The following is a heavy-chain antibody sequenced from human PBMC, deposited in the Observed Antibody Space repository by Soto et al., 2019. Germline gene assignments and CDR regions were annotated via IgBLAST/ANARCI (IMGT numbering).Heavy chain of an antibody. CDR3: AKERMEQYQLLPFFDY. V-gene: IGHV3-30*18. D-gene: IGHD2-2*01. CDR1: GFTFSSHG. Sequence: PGGSLRLSCAASGFTFSSHGMHWLRQAPGKGLEWVTVISYDGSNEYYADPVKGRFTISRDNSKNMLYLQMNSLRVEDTDVYYCAKERMEQYQLLPFFDYWGQGTPVPVSS. CDR2: ISYDGSNE. J-gene: IGHJ4*02.